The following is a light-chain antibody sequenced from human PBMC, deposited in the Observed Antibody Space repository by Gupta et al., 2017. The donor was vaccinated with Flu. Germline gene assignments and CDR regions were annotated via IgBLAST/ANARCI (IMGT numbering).Light chain of an antibody. V-gene: IGLV1-44*01. CDR2: NDN. Sequence: SDAVSCSGSVAQVGNVDVSWYHHPPGTAPKLLIYNDNLRRSGVPARFSGSKSVTSASLAISGLQAGDEADYYCDTWDGSRSGWVFGGGTKLTVL. CDR3: DTWDGSRSGWV. CDR1: VAQVGNVD. J-gene: IGLJ3*02.